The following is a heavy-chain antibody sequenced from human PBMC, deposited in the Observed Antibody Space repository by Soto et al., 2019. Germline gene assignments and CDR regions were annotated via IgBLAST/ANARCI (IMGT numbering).Heavy chain of an antibody. CDR1: GFTFSSYA. J-gene: IGHJ4*02. D-gene: IGHD6-13*01. CDR2: ISGSGGST. V-gene: IGHV3-23*01. Sequence: GGSLRLSCAASGFTFSSYAMSWVRQAPGKGLEWVSAISGSGGSTYYADSVKGRFTISRDNSKNTLYLQMNSLRAEDTAVYYCAKDFQWGYSSSWPPNGLYYFDYWGQGTLVTVSS. CDR3: AKDFQWGYSSSWPPNGLYYFDY.